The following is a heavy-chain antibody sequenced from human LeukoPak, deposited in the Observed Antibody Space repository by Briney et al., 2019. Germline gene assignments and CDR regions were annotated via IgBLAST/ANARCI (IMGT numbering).Heavy chain of an antibody. D-gene: IGHD5-24*01. V-gene: IGHV4-39*01. J-gene: IGHJ6*03. CDR1: IASFRSTRSF. Sequence: SETLSLTCSVSIASFRSTRSFWGWVRLPPGKGLQWIGTLYYSGSIYHSGDTHYNPSLKSRVGISVDPSKRQISLNMTSVTAADTGVYYCAGLVEVGFGQLLGRYMDVWGKGTTV. CDR2: LYYSGSI. CDR3: AGLVEVGFGQLLGRYMDV.